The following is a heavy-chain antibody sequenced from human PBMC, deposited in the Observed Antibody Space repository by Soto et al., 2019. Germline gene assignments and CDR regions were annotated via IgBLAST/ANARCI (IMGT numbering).Heavy chain of an antibody. CDR1: GGLFSSYP. D-gene: IGHD2-15*01. Sequence: VASVKVSCKASGGLFSSYPISWVRQVPGQGLEWMGGIIPVFQTAYYTQRFQGRVTITRDTSASTAYMELSSLRSEDTAVYYCARETVVVAAQSYYYYYGMDVWGQGTTVTVSS. CDR2: IIPVFQTA. J-gene: IGHJ6*02. V-gene: IGHV1-69*05. CDR3: ARETVVVAAQSYYYYYGMDV.